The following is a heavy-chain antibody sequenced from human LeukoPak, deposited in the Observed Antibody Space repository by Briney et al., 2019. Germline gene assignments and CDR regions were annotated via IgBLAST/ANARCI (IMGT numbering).Heavy chain of an antibody. V-gene: IGHV4-59*03. D-gene: IGHD3/OR15-3a*01. Sequence: PSETLSLTCTVSGGSISHSYWSWIRRPPGKGLEWIGYFYNSGITNFNPSLKSRVSISVDTSKNQFSLRLTSVTAADTAVYYCAKEGVDDWYFHFWGRGTLVTVFS. CDR2: FYNSGIT. CDR1: GGSISHSY. CDR3: AKEGVDDWYFHF. J-gene: IGHJ2*01.